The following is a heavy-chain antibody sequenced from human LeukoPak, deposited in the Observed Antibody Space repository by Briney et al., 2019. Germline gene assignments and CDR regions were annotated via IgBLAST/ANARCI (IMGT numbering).Heavy chain of an antibody. V-gene: IGHV4-34*01. Sequence: PSETLSLTCGVYGGSFSGYYWSWIRQPPGKGLEWIGEINQSGSTNSNPFLKSRVTISVDTSKNQFTLNLSSVTAADTAVYYCARCKYSSSRNYYYYYMDVWGKGTTVTVSS. CDR3: ARCKYSSSRNYYYYYMDV. D-gene: IGHD6-13*01. CDR1: GGSFSGYY. J-gene: IGHJ6*03. CDR2: INQSGST.